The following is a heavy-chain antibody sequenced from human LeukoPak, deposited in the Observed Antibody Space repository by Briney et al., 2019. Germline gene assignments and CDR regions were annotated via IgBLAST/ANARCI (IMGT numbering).Heavy chain of an antibody. D-gene: IGHD3-10*01. V-gene: IGHV4-59*01. CDR2: IYYSGST. CDR3: ARGPQYYYGSGRLGY. CDR1: GGSISSYY. Sequence: SETLSLTCTVSGGSISSYYWSWIRQPPGKGLEWIGYIYYSGSTNYNPSLKSRVTISVDTSKNQFSLKLSSVTAADTAVYYCARGPQYYYGSGRLGYWGQGTLVTVSS. J-gene: IGHJ4*02.